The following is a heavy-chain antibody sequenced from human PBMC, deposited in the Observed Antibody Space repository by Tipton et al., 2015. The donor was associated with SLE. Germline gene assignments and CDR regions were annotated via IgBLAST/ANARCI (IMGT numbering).Heavy chain of an antibody. D-gene: IGHD6-19*01. CDR2: MYHSGST. J-gene: IGHJ4*02. V-gene: IGHV4-38-2*01. Sequence: TLSLTCAVSGYSISTGYYWGWIRPPPGKGLEWIGSMYHSGSTYYNPSLKSRVTISVDTSKNQFSLKLSSVTAADTAVYYCARAQESSDWFPSIIDYWGQGTLVTVSS. CDR1: GYSISTGYY. CDR3: ARAQESSDWFPSIIDY.